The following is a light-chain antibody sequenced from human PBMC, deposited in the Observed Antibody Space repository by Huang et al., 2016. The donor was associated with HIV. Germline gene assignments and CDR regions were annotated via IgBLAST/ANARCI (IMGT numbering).Light chain of an antibody. J-gene: IGKJ1*01. Sequence: ETYMTQFPATLSVFPGESATLSCMASQGVSTNLAWYQQKRGQAPRLLIHDASTSAPGVQGRFGGSRSGTGFNLPISSLQSEDFAIYYCLQYNSWPKTFGQGTRVDFK. V-gene: IGKV3-15*01. CDR2: DAS. CDR3: LQYNSWPKT. CDR1: QGVSTN.